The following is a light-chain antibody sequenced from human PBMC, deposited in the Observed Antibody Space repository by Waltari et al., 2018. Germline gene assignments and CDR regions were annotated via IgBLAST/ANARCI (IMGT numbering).Light chain of an antibody. CDR1: QSVSSY. Sequence: EVVMTQSPATLSLSPGERAPLSCRASQSVSSYLGWYQQKPGQAPRLLIYHVSNRATGIPARFSGSGSGTDFTLTISSLEPEDFAVYYCHQRSDWPYTFGQGTKLEIK. CDR3: HQRSDWPYT. J-gene: IGKJ2*01. V-gene: IGKV3-11*01. CDR2: HVS.